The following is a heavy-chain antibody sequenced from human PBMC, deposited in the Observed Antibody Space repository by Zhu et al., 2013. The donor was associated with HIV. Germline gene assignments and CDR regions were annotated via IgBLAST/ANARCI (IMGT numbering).Heavy chain of an antibody. V-gene: IGHV4-34*01. CDR3: ARGPKRSRSSGYYQDDYYYYAMDV. D-gene: IGHD3-22*01. Sequence: QVQLQQRGAGLLKPSKTLSLTCAVYGGSFSGYYWTWIRQSPGKGLEWIGEVNHSGTTNYNPSLKSRVTISVDTAKNQFSLKLNSVTAADTAVYYCARGPKRSRSSGYYQDDYYYYAMDVWGQGTTVTVSS. CDR2: VNHSGTT. CDR1: GGSFSGYY. J-gene: IGHJ6*02.